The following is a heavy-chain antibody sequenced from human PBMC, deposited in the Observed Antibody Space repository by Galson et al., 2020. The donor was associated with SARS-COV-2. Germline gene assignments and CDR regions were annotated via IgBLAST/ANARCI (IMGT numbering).Heavy chain of an antibody. V-gene: IGHV3-48*03. Sequence: GGSLRLSCAASGFTFSSYDMNWVRQAPGKGLEWVSYISSSGSTIYYADSVKGRFTISRDNAKNSLYLQMNSLRAEDTAVYYCARMTTVNAYYYYYMDVWGKGTTVTVSS. CDR2: ISSSGSTI. D-gene: IGHD4-4*01. J-gene: IGHJ6*03. CDR1: GFTFSSYD. CDR3: ARMTTVNAYYYYYMDV.